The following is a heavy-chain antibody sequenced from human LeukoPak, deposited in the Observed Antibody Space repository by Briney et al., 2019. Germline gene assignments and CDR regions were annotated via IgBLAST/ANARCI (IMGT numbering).Heavy chain of an antibody. V-gene: IGHV1-24*01. CDR3: ATFPMVRGAY. CDR2: FDPEDGET. Sequence: GASVKVSCKVSGYTVTILSMHWVRQAPGKGLEWMGGFDPEDGETIYAQKFQGRVTMTEDTSTDTAYMELSSLRSEDTAVYYCATFPMVRGAYWGQGTLVTVSS. D-gene: IGHD3-10*01. J-gene: IGHJ4*02. CDR1: GYTVTILS.